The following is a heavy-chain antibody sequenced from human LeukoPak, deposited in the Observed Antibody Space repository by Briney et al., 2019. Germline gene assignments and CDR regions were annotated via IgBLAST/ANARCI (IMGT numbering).Heavy chain of an antibody. CDR2: ISASNGNT. CDR3: ATIRKRPMVTRPGYFHYYMDV. J-gene: IGHJ6*03. V-gene: IGHV1-18*04. CDR1: AYNSSTYG. Sequence: ASVKVSCKVYAYNSSTYGISWVRQAPGQGLQWMGRISASNGNTRYPQKFQGRVTMTTDTSTNTAYLKMGSLRSDDTAVYYCATIRKRPMVTRPGYFHYYMDVWGTGTTVTASS. D-gene: IGHD5-18*01.